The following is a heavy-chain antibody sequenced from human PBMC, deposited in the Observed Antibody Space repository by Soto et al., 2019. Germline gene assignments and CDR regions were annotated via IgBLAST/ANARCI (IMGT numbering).Heavy chain of an antibody. CDR1: GYSFTSYW. CDR3: ARPPAGSPLEDGMDV. D-gene: IGHD6-6*01. Sequence: PGESLKISCKGSGYSFTSYWISWVRQMPGKGLEWMGRIDPSDSYTNYSPSFQGHVTISADKSISTAYLQWSSLKASDTAMYYCARPPAGSPLEDGMDVWGQGTTVTVS. CDR2: IDPSDSYT. V-gene: IGHV5-10-1*01. J-gene: IGHJ6*02.